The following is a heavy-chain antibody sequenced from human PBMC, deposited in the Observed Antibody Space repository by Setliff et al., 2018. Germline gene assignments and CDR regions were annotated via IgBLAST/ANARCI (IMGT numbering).Heavy chain of an antibody. CDR1: GGSISSSSYY. CDR3: AKRVYSSSWFQGWFDP. D-gene: IGHD6-13*01. V-gene: IGHV4-39*01. J-gene: IGHJ5*02. Sequence: LSLTCTVSGGSISSSSYYWGWIRQPPGKGLEWIGSIYYSGSTYYNPSLKSRVTISVDTSKNQFSLKLSSVTAADTAVYYCAKRVYSSSWFQGWFDPWGQGTLVTVSS. CDR2: IYYSGST.